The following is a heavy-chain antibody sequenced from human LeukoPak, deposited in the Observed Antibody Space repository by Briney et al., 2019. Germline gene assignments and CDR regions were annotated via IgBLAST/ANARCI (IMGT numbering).Heavy chain of an antibody. Sequence: ASVKVSCKASGYVFTAYYIHWVRRAPGQGLEWVAWINPNTGGTNYAQNFQGRVSLTRDTSISTAYMELRGLRFDDTALYYCARDEEMTSGSGAGYCSEHWGQGTLVTVSS. CDR2: INPNTGGT. J-gene: IGHJ1*01. CDR1: GYVFTAYY. D-gene: IGHD2-21*02. V-gene: IGHV1-2*02. CDR3: ARDEEMTSGSGAGYCSEH.